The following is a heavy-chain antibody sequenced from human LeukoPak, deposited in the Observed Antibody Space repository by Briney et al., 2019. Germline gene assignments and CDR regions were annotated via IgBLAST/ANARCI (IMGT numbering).Heavy chain of an antibody. CDR2: ISYDGSNK. Sequence: GRSLRLSCAASRFTFTIYGMHWVRQAPGRGREWVAVISYDGSNKFYADSVKGRFTISRDNSKNTLYLQMNSLRAEDTAVYYCAKCAVRGVISYMHVWGKGTTVTVSS. J-gene: IGHJ6*03. D-gene: IGHD3-10*01. CDR1: RFTFTIYG. V-gene: IGHV3-30*18. CDR3: AKCAVRGVISYMHV.